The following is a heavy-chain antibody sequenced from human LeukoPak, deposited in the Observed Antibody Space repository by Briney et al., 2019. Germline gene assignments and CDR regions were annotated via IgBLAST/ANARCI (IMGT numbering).Heavy chain of an antibody. Sequence: SETLSLTCTVSGGSISSYYWSWIRQPAGKGLEWIGRIYNGGIITYNPSLKSRVTMSIDTSNNQFSLRLRFVTAADTAVYYCARDSGTTGEVKFDPWGQGTLVTVSS. CDR3: ARDSGTTGEVKFDP. CDR1: GGSISSYY. J-gene: IGHJ5*02. D-gene: IGHD3-10*01. CDR2: IYNGGII. V-gene: IGHV4-4*07.